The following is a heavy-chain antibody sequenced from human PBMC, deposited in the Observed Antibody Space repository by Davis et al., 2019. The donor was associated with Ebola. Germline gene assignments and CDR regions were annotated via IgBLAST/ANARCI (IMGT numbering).Heavy chain of an antibody. CDR3: ARRITILRGGDNYYGMDV. CDR1: GGSIRSSNW. J-gene: IGHJ6*04. Sequence: MPSETLSLTCAVSGGSIRSSNWWNWVRQPPGKGLEWIGEVSQSGSTNYNPSLKSRLTISVDKSKNQFSLRLSSVTAADTAVYYCARRITILRGGDNYYGMDVWGKGTTVTVSS. V-gene: IGHV4-4*02. D-gene: IGHD3-10*01. CDR2: VSQSGST.